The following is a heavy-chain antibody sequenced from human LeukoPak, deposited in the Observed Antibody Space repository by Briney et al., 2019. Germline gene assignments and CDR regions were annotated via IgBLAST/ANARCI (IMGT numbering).Heavy chain of an antibody. CDR1: GFTLNSCA. J-gene: IGHJ1*01. Sequence: GGSLRLSCAASGFTLNSCAMSWVRQAPGKGQEWVSTINSVGTTFYADSVRGRFTISRDNSKNTLYLQMSRLRAEDTAVYYCAKEGLTTVVTPVDYFQHWGQGTLVTVSS. CDR3: AKEGLTTVVTPVDYFQH. D-gene: IGHD4-23*01. CDR2: INSVGTT. V-gene: IGHV3-23*01.